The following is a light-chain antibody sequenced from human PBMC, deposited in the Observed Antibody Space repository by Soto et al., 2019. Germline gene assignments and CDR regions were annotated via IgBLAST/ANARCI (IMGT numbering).Light chain of an antibody. V-gene: IGKV1-5*01. CDR3: QQYDNLPRT. CDR1: QSINNW. CDR2: DAS. J-gene: IGKJ4*01. Sequence: DIHMTPSPSTLSASLGDRVTITFRPSQSINNWLAWYQQKPGKAPKFLIYDASNLESGVPSRFSGSGSGTDFTFTISSLQPEDIATYYCQQYDNLPRTFGGGTKVDIK.